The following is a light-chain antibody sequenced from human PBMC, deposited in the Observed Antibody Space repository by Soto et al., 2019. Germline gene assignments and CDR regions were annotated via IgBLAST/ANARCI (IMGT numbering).Light chain of an antibody. CDR3: QHYNSYSEA. V-gene: IGKV3-11*01. Sequence: EVVLTQSPGTLSLSPGERATLSCRASESISNYLAWYQQKPGQAPRRLIYDASNRATGIPARFSGSGSGTEFTLTISSLQPDDFATYYCQHYNSYSEAFGQGTKVDIK. CDR1: ESISNY. J-gene: IGKJ1*01. CDR2: DAS.